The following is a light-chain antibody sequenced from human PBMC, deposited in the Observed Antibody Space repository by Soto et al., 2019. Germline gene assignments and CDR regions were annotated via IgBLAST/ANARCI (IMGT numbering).Light chain of an antibody. CDR2: EVT. CDR3: SSYAGSNNPLV. J-gene: IGLJ1*01. V-gene: IGLV2-8*01. Sequence: QSALTQPPSASGSPGQSVTISCTGTSSDVGGYNYVSWYQQHPGKAPKLVIYEVTKRPSGVPDRFFGSRSGNTASLTVSGLQAEDEADYYCSSYAGSNNPLVFGTGTKLTVL. CDR1: SSDVGGYNY.